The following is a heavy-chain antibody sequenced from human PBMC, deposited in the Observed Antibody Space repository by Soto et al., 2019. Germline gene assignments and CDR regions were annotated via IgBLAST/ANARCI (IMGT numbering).Heavy chain of an antibody. CDR2: VNPIVGMS. CDR1: GDTFNFYT. J-gene: IGHJ4*02. D-gene: IGHD3-10*01. CDR3: ATSYGSGSTHFDY. Sequence: QVQLVQSGAEVKKPGSSVKVSCTASGDTFNFYTINWVRQAPGQGLEWVGRVNPIVGMSNSAQKSQGRVSITAAKSTNKAYLFLTSLKSEDTAMYYCATSYGSGSTHFDYWGQGTRVTVSS. V-gene: IGHV1-69*02.